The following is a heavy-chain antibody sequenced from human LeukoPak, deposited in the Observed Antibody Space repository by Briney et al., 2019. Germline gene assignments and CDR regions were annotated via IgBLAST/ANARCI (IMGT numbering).Heavy chain of an antibody. D-gene: IGHD3-22*01. CDR2: ITGSGDNT. CDR3: AKDLNSDYYDSRGYYAYFDY. V-gene: IGHV3-23*01. J-gene: IGHJ4*02. Sequence: GGSLRLSCAASGFTFSSYAMSWVRQAPGKGLEWVSTITGSGDNTYYADPVKGRFTISRGNSKNTMYLQMNSLRVEDTAVYFCAKDLNSDYYDSRGYYAYFDYWGQGTLVTVSS. CDR1: GFTFSSYA.